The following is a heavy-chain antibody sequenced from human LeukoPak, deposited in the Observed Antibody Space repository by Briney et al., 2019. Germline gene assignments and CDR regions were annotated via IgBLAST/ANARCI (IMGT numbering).Heavy chain of an antibody. J-gene: IGHJ6*02. D-gene: IGHD2-21*02. CDR1: GGSISSGGYY. Sequence: PSETLSLTRTVSGGSISSGGYYWSWIRQHPGKGLEWIGYIYYSGSTYYNPSLKSRVTISVDTSKNQFSLKLSSVTAADTAVYYCARDLGDPRWYYGMDVWGQGTTVTVSS. V-gene: IGHV4-31*03. CDR3: ARDLGDPRWYYGMDV. CDR2: IYYSGST.